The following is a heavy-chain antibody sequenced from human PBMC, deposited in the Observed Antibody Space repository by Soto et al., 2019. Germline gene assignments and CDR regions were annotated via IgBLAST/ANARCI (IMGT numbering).Heavy chain of an antibody. D-gene: IGHD6-19*01. CDR1: GGSISSYY. CDR2: IYYSGST. Sequence: LSLPRPVSGGSISSYYWGWIRQPPGKGLEWIGYIYYSGSTNYNPSLKSRVTISVDTSKNQFSLKLSSVTAADTAVYYCARDYSHSSGWYTDGMDVWGQGTTVTVSS. CDR3: ARDYSHSSGWYTDGMDV. V-gene: IGHV4-59*01. J-gene: IGHJ6*02.